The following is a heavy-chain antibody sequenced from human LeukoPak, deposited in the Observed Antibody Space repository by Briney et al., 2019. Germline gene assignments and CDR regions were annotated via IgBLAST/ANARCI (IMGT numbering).Heavy chain of an antibody. D-gene: IGHD5-18*01. CDR3: ATGGIYSSNFDY. V-gene: IGHV5-51*01. CDR2: ISPDDSET. Sequence: GESLKISCKGSGYSFTTYWIAWVRQMPGRGLEWMGIISPDDSETRYSPSFQGQVTISVDKSISTAYLQWSSLKASDTAVYYCATGGIYSSNFDYWGQGTLVTVSS. CDR1: GYSFTTYW. J-gene: IGHJ4*02.